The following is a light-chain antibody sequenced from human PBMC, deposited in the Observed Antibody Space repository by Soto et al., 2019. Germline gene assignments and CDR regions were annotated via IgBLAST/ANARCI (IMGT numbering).Light chain of an antibody. V-gene: IGKV1-39*01. CDR2: GAF. J-gene: IGKJ5*01. CDR3: QQGYSTTPIT. CDR1: QSIKNY. Sequence: DIQMTQSPSSLSAAIGDRVTITCRASQSIKNYLNWYHHKPDAAPKLLIFGAFNLESGVPSMFRGSGSGTEFTLNISSLQPEDFATYYCQQGYSTTPITFGQGTRLEIK.